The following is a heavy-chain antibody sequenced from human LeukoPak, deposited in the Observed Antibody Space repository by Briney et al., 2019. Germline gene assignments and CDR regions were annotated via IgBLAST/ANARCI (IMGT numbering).Heavy chain of an antibody. Sequence: SETLSLTCAVYGGSFSGYYWSWLRQPPGKGLEWIGEINHSGSTNYNPSLKSRVTISVDTSKNQFSLKLSSVTAADTAVYYCARTRGAVAGTGSPGPYFDYWGQGTLVTVSS. V-gene: IGHV4-34*01. CDR2: INHSGST. CDR1: GGSFSGYY. J-gene: IGHJ4*02. D-gene: IGHD6-19*01. CDR3: ARTRGAVAGTGSPGPYFDY.